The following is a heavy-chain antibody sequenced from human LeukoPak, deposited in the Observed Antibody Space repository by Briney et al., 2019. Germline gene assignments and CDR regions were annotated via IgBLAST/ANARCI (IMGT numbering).Heavy chain of an antibody. CDR2: IYSDGST. J-gene: IGHJ4*02. CDR1: GFTVRSNY. CDR3: ARNYGDY. V-gene: IGHV3-66*01. Sequence: GGSLRLSCAASGFTVRSNYMTWVRQAPGKGLEWVSVIYSDGSTYYADSVKGRFTISRDNSKTTLYLQMNSLRVEDTAVYYCARNYGDYWGQGTLVTVSS.